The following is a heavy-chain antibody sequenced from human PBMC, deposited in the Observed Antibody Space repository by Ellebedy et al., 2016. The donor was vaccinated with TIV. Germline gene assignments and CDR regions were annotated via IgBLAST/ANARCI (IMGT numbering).Heavy chain of an antibody. Sequence: GGSLRLXCAASGFTFSNYWMSWVRQAPGKGLEGVAYIKHDGSEKYYVDSVKGRFTISRDNAKNSLFLQMNSLRAEDTAVYYCARGRIAAAGNYWGQGTLVTVSS. CDR2: IKHDGSEK. V-gene: IGHV3-7*05. CDR1: GFTFSNYW. CDR3: ARGRIAAAGNY. J-gene: IGHJ4*02. D-gene: IGHD6-13*01.